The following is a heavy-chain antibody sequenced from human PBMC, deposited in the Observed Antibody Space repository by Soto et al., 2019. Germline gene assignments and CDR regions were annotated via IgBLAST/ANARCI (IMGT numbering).Heavy chain of an antibody. J-gene: IGHJ4*02. CDR3: ARDGVGATGYFDY. V-gene: IGHV3-33*01. D-gene: IGHD1-26*01. CDR2: IWYDGSNK. CDR1: GFTFISYG. Sequence: PGGSLRLSCAASGFTFISYGMHWVRQAPGKGLEWVAVIWYDGSNKYYADSVKGRFTISRDNSKNTLYLQMNSLRAEDTAVYYCARDGVGATGYFDYWGQGTLVTVSS.